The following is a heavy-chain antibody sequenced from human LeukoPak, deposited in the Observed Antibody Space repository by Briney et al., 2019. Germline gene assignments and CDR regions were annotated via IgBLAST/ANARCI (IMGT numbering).Heavy chain of an antibody. V-gene: IGHV3-30-3*01. CDR1: EFTFSSYT. D-gene: IGHD2-21*02. CDR3: ARDWRAFCGGDCFGFFDY. Sequence: GGSLRLSCASSEFTFSSYTMHWVRQAPGKGLEWVALISYDGSNKYYADSMKGRFTISRDNSKKTLLLQTNSLRAEDTAMYYCARDWRAFCGGDCFGFFDYWGQGTLVTVSS. J-gene: IGHJ4*02. CDR2: ISYDGSNK.